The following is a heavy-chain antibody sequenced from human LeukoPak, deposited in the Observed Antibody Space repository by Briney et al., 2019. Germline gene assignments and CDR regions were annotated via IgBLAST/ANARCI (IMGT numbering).Heavy chain of an antibody. CDR1: GYTLTELS. Sequence: SCKVSGYTLTELSMHWVRQAPGKGLEWVSAISGSGGSTYYADSVKGRFTISRDNSKNTLYLQMNSLRAEDTAVYYCAKDRPAYYYDSSGYYYDAFDIWGQGTMVTVSS. V-gene: IGHV3-23*01. CDR3: AKDRPAYYYDSSGYYYDAFDI. CDR2: ISGSGGST. J-gene: IGHJ3*02. D-gene: IGHD3-22*01.